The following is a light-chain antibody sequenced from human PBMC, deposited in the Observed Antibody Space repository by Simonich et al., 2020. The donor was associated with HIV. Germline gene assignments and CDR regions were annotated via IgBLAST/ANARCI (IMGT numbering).Light chain of an antibody. CDR3: CSYARSSTLSV. Sequence: SSELTQPPSVSVSPGQTARITCSGEALPDQFAYWYQQKPGQTPVLIICKDTERPSGIPERFSGSSSGTTVTLTISGVQAEDEADYYCCSYARSSTLSVFGSGTKVTVL. V-gene: IGLV3-25*03. CDR2: KDT. CDR1: ALPDQF. J-gene: IGLJ1*01.